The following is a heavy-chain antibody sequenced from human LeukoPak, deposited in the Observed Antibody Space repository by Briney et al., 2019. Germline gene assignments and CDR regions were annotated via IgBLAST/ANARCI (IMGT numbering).Heavy chain of an antibody. CDR2: ISYDGSNK. CDR3: ARGGRYDSSGYLHYFDY. Sequence: GGSLRLSCAASGFTFSSYGMHWVRQAPGKGLEWVAVISYDGSNKYYADSVKGRFTISRDNSKNTLYLQMNSLRAEDTAVYYCARGGRYDSSGYLHYFDYWGQGTLVTVSS. D-gene: IGHD3-22*01. CDR1: GFTFSSYG. J-gene: IGHJ4*02. V-gene: IGHV3-30*03.